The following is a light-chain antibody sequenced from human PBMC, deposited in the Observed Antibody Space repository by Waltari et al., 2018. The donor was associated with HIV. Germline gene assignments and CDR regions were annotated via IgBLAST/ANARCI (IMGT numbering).Light chain of an antibody. CDR3: QQYNSWPHT. Sequence: ETVMTQSPGTLSVSPGERATLSCRARENIASNLAWYQQKPGQAPRLLIYGASTRATGVPARFSGGGSGTEFTLTISSLQSEDFAVYYCQQYNSWPHTFGQGTKLEIK. V-gene: IGKV3-15*01. CDR2: GAS. CDR1: ENIASN. J-gene: IGKJ2*01.